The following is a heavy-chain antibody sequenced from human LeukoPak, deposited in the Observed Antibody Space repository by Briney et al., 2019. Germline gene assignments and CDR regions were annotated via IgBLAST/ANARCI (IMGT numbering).Heavy chain of an antibody. V-gene: IGHV3-66*01. Sequence: GGSLRLSCAASEFTVSGNYMSWVRQAPGKGLEWVSVIYSGGSTYYADSVKGRFTISRDNSKNTLYLQMNSLRTEDTAVYYCAKGDSGYDSDYYYIDVWGKGTTVTVSS. D-gene: IGHD5-12*01. CDR1: EFTVSGNY. J-gene: IGHJ6*03. CDR3: AKGDSGYDSDYYYIDV. CDR2: IYSGGST.